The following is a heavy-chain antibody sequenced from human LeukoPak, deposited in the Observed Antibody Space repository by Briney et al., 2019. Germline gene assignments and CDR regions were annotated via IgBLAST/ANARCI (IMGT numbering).Heavy chain of an antibody. D-gene: IGHD5-18*01. J-gene: IGHJ6*03. Sequence: SVKVSCKASGGTFSSYAISWVRQAPGQGLEWMGGIIPIFGTANYAQKVQGRVTITADKSTSTAYMELSSLRSEDTAVYYCARERGDTAMVTGHYYYYYYMDVWGKGTTVTVSS. CDR3: ARERGDTAMVTGHYYYYYYMDV. CDR1: GGTFSSYA. V-gene: IGHV1-69*06. CDR2: IIPIFGTA.